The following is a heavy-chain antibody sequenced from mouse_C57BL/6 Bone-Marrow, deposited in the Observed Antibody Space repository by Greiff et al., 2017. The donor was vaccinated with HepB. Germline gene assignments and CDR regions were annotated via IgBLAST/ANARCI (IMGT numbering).Heavy chain of an antibody. Sequence: VQGVESGAELARPGASVKLSCKASGYTFTSYGISWVKQRTGQGLEWIGEIYPRSGNTYYNEKFKGKATLTADKSSSTAYMELRSLTSEDSAVYFCTTRLGFAYWGQGTLVTVSA. CDR3: TTRLGFAY. J-gene: IGHJ3*01. D-gene: IGHD3-1*01. V-gene: IGHV1-81*01. CDR1: GYTFTSYG. CDR2: IYPRSGNT.